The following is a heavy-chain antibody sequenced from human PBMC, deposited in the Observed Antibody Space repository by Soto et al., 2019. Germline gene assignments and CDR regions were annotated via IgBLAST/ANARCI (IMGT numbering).Heavy chain of an antibody. CDR2: IWYDGSNK. CDR1: GFTFSSYG. D-gene: IGHD6-19*01. J-gene: IGHJ6*02. CDR3: ARDGWLGHLNYYCYGMDV. Sequence: QVQLVESGGGVVQPGRSLRLSCAASGFTFSSYGMHWVRQAPGKGLEWVAVIWYDGSNKYYADSVKGRFTISRDNSKNTLYLQMNSLRAEDTAVYYCARDGWLGHLNYYCYGMDVWGQGTTVTVSS. V-gene: IGHV3-33*01.